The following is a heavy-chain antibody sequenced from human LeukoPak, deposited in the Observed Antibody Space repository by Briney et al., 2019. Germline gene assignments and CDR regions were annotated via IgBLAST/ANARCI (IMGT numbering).Heavy chain of an antibody. Sequence: GGSLRLSCAASGFTFSSYGMHWVRQAPGKRLEWVAVIWYDGSNKYYADSVKGRFTISRDNSKNTLYLQMNSLRAEDTAVYYCARDQSGPWFSYWGQGTLVTVSS. J-gene: IGHJ4*02. D-gene: IGHD3-9*01. V-gene: IGHV3-33*01. CDR2: IWYDGSNK. CDR3: ARDQSGPWFSY. CDR1: GFTFSSYG.